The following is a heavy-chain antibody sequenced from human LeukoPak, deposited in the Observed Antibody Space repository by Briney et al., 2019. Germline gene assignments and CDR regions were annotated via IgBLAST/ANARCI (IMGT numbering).Heavy chain of an antibody. CDR1: VGSMNRGNW. D-gene: IGHD2-2*02. V-gene: IGHV4-4*02. CDR2: IYHNGTP. CDR3: ATAPILRGEGGEHYKYGMDV. J-gene: IGHJ6*02. Sequence: SGTLSLTCAVSVGSMNRGNWWSWVRPSPGKGLEWIGEIYHNGTPNYNPSLKSRVTISAETFNNHFSLKMTSVTAADTAVYYCATAPILRGEGGEHYKYGMDVWGQGTTVIVSS.